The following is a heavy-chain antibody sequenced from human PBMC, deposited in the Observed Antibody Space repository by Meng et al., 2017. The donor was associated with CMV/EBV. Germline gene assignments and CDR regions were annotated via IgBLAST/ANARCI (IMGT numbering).Heavy chain of an antibody. CDR3: ARDQDSYYYDSSGYWDY. J-gene: IGHJ4*02. CDR1: GFTFDDYG. Sequence: GESLKISCAASGFTFDDYGMSWVRQAPGKGLEWVSGINWNGGSTGYADSVKGRFTIPRDNAKNSLYLQMNSLRAEDTALYYCARDQDSYYYDSSGYWDYWGQGTLVTVSS. D-gene: IGHD3-22*01. V-gene: IGHV3-20*04. CDR2: INWNGGST.